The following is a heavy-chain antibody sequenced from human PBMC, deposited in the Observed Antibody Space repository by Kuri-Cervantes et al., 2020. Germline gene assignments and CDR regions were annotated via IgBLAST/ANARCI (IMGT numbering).Heavy chain of an antibody. J-gene: IGHJ4*02. CDR2: LSVSGATT. V-gene: IGHV3-23*01. CDR3: ARSITIFGPTVDY. Sequence: GESLKISCAASEFTFSSYAMNWVRQAPGKGLQWVSTLSVSGATTYYADSVKGRFTISRDNSKNTLYLQMNSLRAEDTAVYYCARSITIFGPTVDYWGQGTLVTVSS. CDR1: EFTFSSYA. D-gene: IGHD3-3*01.